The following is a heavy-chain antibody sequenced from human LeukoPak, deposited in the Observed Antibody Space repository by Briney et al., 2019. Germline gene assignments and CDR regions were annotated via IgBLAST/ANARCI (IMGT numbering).Heavy chain of an antibody. J-gene: IGHJ4*02. D-gene: IGHD4-23*01. CDR3: ARATVVTPGNFDF. CDR1: GGTFSSYA. V-gene: IGHV1-69*13. Sequence: ASVKVSCKASGGTFSSYAISWVRQAPGQGLEWMGGIIPIFGTANYAQKFQGRVTITADESTGTAYMELSSLRSEDTAVYYCARATVVTPGNFDFWGQGTLVTVSS. CDR2: IIPIFGTA.